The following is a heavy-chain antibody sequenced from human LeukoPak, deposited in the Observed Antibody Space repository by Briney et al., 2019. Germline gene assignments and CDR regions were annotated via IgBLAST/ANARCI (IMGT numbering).Heavy chain of an antibody. CDR1: GGSISSGGYY. J-gene: IGHJ4*02. D-gene: IGHD3-9*01. CDR3: ARSVGRYFDWLLSTPFDY. Sequence: PSETLSLTCTVSGGSISSGGYYWSWIRQHPGKGLERIGYIYYSGSTYYNPSLKSRVTISVDTSKNQFSLKLSSVTAADTAVYYCARSVGRYFDWLLSTPFDYWGQGTLVTVSS. CDR2: IYYSGST. V-gene: IGHV4-31*03.